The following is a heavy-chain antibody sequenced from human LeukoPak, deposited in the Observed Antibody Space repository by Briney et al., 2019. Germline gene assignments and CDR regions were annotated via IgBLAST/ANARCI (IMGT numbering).Heavy chain of an antibody. CDR2: IHYSGSS. V-gene: IGHV4-59*03. CDR3: ALAPNSNWFDF. CDR1: GDSTSNFY. D-gene: IGHD2-8*01. J-gene: IGHJ5*01. Sequence: SETLSLTCTVSGDSTSNFYWNWIRQSPGKGLEWIGNIHYSGSSVYNPSLKSRGTISIDTSRRQFFLKLNSVTAADTAVYFCALAPNSNWFDFWGPGILVTVS.